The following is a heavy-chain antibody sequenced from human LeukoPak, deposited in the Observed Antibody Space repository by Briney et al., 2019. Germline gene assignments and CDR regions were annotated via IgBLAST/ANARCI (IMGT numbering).Heavy chain of an antibody. Sequence: SETLSLTCTVSGGSISSGDYYWSWIRQPPGKGLEWIGYIYYSGSTYYNPSLKSRVTISVDTSKNQFSLKLSSVTAADTAVYYCARALVYGGNRAFDYWGQGTLVIVSS. CDR3: ARALVYGGNRAFDY. V-gene: IGHV4-30-4*01. CDR2: IYYSGST. D-gene: IGHD4-23*01. CDR1: GGSISSGDYY. J-gene: IGHJ4*02.